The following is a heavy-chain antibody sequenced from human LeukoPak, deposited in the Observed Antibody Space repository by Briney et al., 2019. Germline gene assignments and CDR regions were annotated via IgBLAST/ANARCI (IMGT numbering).Heavy chain of an antibody. J-gene: IGHJ6*02. Sequence: SETLSLTCAVYGGSFSGYYWSWIRQPPGKGLEWIGEINHSGSTNYNPSLKSRVTISVDTSKNQFSLKLSSVTAADTAVYYCARDSYSNYVYYYGMDAWGQGTTVTVSS. CDR1: GGSFSGYY. CDR2: INHSGST. D-gene: IGHD4-11*01. V-gene: IGHV4-34*01. CDR3: ARDSYSNYVYYYGMDA.